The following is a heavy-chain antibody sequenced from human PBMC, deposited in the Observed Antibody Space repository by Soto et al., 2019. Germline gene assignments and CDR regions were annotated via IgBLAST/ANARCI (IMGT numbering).Heavy chain of an antibody. J-gene: IGHJ4*02. CDR3: ARDPRPDSSGYTEYHHFDY. Sequence: ASVTVSCKASGGTFSSYAISWVRQAPGQGLEWMGGIIPIFGTANYAQKFQGRVTITADESTSTAYMELSSPRSEDTAVYYCARDPRPDSSGYTEYHHFDYWGQGTQVTVSS. CDR1: GGTFSSYA. CDR2: IIPIFGTA. D-gene: IGHD3-22*01. V-gene: IGHV1-69*13.